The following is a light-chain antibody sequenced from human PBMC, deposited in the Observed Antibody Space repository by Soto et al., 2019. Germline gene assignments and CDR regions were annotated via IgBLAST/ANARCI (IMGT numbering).Light chain of an antibody. Sequence: IVFTQSPSTLSLSPGERAAPSCRASQSVSNYLGWYQQKPGQAPRLLIYDASNRATGIPARFSGSGSGTDFTLTISSLEPEDFAVYYCQQRSNWAITFGQGRLLEV. V-gene: IGKV3-11*01. CDR1: QSVSNY. CDR2: DAS. CDR3: QQRSNWAIT. J-gene: IGKJ5*01.